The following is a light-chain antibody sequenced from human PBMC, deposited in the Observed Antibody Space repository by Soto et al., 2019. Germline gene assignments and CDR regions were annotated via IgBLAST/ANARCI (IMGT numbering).Light chain of an antibody. CDR1: SSDIGAHTY. CDR2: NVS. J-gene: IGLJ2*01. V-gene: IGLV2-14*01. CDR3: SSYAGGFVV. Sequence: QSALTQPASVSGSPGQSITISCPGTSSDIGAHTYVSWFQQHPGKCPKVIISNVSNRTSGISDRFSGSKSCNTASLTISGLQAEDEADYYCSSYAGGFVVFGGGTKLTVL.